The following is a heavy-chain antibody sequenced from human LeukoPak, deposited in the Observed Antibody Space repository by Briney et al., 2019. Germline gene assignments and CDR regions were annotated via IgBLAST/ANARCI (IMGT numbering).Heavy chain of an antibody. Sequence: PSETLSLTCTVSGGSISSYYWSWIRQPPGKGLEWMGYIYYSGSTNYNPSLKSRVTISVDTSKNQFSLKLSSVTAADTAVYYCARADSHYDILTGYYPYYFDYWGQGTLVTVSS. CDR3: ARADSHYDILTGYYPYYFDY. CDR1: GGSISSYY. J-gene: IGHJ4*02. D-gene: IGHD3-9*01. CDR2: IYYSGST. V-gene: IGHV4-59*01.